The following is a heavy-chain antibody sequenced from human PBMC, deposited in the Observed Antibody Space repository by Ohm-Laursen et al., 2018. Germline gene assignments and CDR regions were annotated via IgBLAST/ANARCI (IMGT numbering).Heavy chain of an antibody. CDR2: LNPVSGNS. D-gene: IGHD1-7*01. J-gene: IGHJ5*02. V-gene: IGHV1-8*01. Sequence: SSVKVSCKASGYTFTSYDITWVRQASGQGPEWIGWLNPVSGNSNFGQKFRGRVTVTSDTSMSTAYMELSGLTSDDTATYYCGRAVRNQLLTDPWGQGTLVTISS. CDR1: GYTFTSYD. CDR3: GRAVRNQLLTDP.